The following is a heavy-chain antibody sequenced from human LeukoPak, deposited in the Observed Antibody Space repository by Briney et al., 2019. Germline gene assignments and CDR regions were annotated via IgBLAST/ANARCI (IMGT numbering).Heavy chain of an antibody. D-gene: IGHD1-14*01. CDR2: ISAYNGNT. J-gene: IGHJ4*02. CDR1: GYTFTSYG. V-gene: IGHV1-18*01. CDR3: ARAPPTEPFDY. Sequence: ASVKVSCKASGYTFTSYGISWVRQAPGQGLEWMGWISAYNGNTNYAQKFQGRVTITADESTSTAYMELSSLRSEDTAVYYCARAPPTEPFDYWGQGTLVTVSS.